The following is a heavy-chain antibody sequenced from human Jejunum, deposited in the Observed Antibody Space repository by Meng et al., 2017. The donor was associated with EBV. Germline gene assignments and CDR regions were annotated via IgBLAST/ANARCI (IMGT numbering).Heavy chain of an antibody. J-gene: IGHJ6*02. CDR2: INPNSGGT. CDR1: GYTFTGYY. V-gene: IGHV1-2*02. CDR3: ARDQGSSSATYGMDV. D-gene: IGHD6-6*01. Sequence: ASGKVPCKASGYTFTGYYMHWVRQAPGQGLEWMGWINPNSGGTNYAQKFQGRVTMTRDTSISTAYMELSRLRSDDTAVYYCARDQGSSSATYGMDVWGQGTTVTVSS.